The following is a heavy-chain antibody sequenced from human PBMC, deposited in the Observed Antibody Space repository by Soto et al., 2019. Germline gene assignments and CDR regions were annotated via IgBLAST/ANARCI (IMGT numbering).Heavy chain of an antibody. Sequence: EVQLLESGGGLVQPGGSLRLSCAASGFPFSSYAMSWVRHAPDKGLEWVSAIDFTGAGTYYADSVKGRFTISRDNSKNTLYLQMSSLRAEYKAVYFCARRFSSASFSFDYWGQGTLVTVSS. J-gene: IGHJ4*02. D-gene: IGHD6-25*01. V-gene: IGHV3-23*01. CDR1: GFPFSSYA. CDR3: ARRFSSASFSFDY. CDR2: IDFTGAGT.